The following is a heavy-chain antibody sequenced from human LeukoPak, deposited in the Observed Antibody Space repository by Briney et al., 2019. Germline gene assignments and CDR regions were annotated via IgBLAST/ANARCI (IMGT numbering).Heavy chain of an antibody. V-gene: IGHV4-31*03. CDR3: ARRPVPTIGYCSGGSCYDDAFDI. CDR2: IYYSGST. CDR1: GGSISSGGYY. J-gene: IGHJ3*02. Sequence: PSETLSLTCTVSGGSISSGGYYWSWIRQHPGKGLEWIGYIYYSGSTYYNPSLKSRVTISVDTSKNQFSLKLSSVTAADTAVYYCARRPVPTIGYCSGGSCYDDAFDIWGQGTMVTVSS. D-gene: IGHD2-15*01.